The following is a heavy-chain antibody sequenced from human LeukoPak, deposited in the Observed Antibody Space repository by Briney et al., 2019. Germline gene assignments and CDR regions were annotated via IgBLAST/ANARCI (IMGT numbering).Heavy chain of an antibody. Sequence: SETLSLTCTVSGGSISSSSYYWGWIRQPPGKGLEWIGYIYSSETTVYKPSLKSRVTISADTSKNQFSLKLASVTAADTAIYYCARRNDFDIWGQGTMVTVSS. CDR3: ARRNDFDI. CDR1: GGSISSSSYY. V-gene: IGHV4-61*05. CDR2: IYSSETT. J-gene: IGHJ3*02.